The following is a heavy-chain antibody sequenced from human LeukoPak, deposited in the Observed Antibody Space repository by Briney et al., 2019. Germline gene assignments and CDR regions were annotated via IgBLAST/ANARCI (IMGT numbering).Heavy chain of an antibody. J-gene: IGHJ4*02. Sequence: EPSETLSLTCTVSGGSISSYYWSWIRQPPGKGLEWIGYIYYSGSTNYNPSLKSRVTISVDTSKNQFSLKLSSVTAADTAVYYCAIRTTGTTPYFDYWGQGTLVTVSS. D-gene: IGHD1-1*01. CDR1: GGSISSYY. V-gene: IGHV4-59*12. CDR3: AIRTTGTTPYFDY. CDR2: IYYSGST.